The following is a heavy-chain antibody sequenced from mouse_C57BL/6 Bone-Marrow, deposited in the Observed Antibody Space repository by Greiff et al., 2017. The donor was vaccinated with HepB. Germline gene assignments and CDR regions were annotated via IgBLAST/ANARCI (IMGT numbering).Heavy chain of an antibody. J-gene: IGHJ3*01. CDR3: ARSDYGYDIGFAY. V-gene: IGHV1-55*01. D-gene: IGHD2-2*01. CDR2: IYPGSGST. CDR1: GYTFTSYW. Sequence: VQLQQPGAELVKPGASVKMSCKASGYTFTSYWITWVKQRPGQGLEWIGDIYPGSGSTNYNEKFKSKATLTVDTSSSTAYMQLSSLTSEDSAVYYCARSDYGYDIGFAYWGQGTLVTVSA.